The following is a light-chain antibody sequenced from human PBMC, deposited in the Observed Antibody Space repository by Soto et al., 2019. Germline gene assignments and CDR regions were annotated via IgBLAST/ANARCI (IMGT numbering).Light chain of an antibody. Sequence: EIVLTQSPGTLSLSPGERATLSCRASQSVSSSYFAWYQQKPGQAPRLLIYGASSSATGIPDRFSGSGSGTDFTLIISRLEPEDFAVYYCQQYGSSPYTFGRGTKLEIK. CDR1: QSVSSSY. V-gene: IGKV3-20*01. CDR3: QQYGSSPYT. CDR2: GAS. J-gene: IGKJ2*01.